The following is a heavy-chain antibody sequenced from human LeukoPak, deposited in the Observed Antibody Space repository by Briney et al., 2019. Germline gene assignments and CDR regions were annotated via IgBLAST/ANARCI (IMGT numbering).Heavy chain of an antibody. CDR1: GFTFDDYG. Sequence: RPGGSLRLSCAASGFTFDDYGMSWVRHAPGKGLEWVSGINWNGGSTGYADSVKGRFTISRDNAKNSLYLQMNSLRAEDTAVYYCARDEYYGSGSFGGQGTLVTVSS. V-gene: IGHV3-20*04. CDR2: INWNGGST. D-gene: IGHD3-10*01. J-gene: IGHJ4*02. CDR3: ARDEYYGSGSF.